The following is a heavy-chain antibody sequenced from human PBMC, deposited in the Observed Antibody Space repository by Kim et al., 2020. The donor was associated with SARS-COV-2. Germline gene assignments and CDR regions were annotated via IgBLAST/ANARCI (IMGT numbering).Heavy chain of an antibody. CDR3: TTEEVSGSGSYKGKHAFDI. CDR1: GFTFSNAW. D-gene: IGHD3-10*01. J-gene: IGHJ3*02. CDR2: IKSKTGGRAT. V-gene: IGHV3-15*01. Sequence: GGSLRLSCAASGFTFSNAWMSWVRQAPGKGLEWVGRIKSKTGGRATDYAATGRATFTISSDYSKHTLDLKMNSLQTEDTAAYYCTTEEVSGSGSYKGKHAFDIWGQGTMVTVSS.